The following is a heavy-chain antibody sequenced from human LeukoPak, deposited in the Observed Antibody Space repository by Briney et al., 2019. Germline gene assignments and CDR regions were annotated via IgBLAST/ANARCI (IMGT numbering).Heavy chain of an antibody. CDR1: GFSFSDHW. D-gene: IGHD5-24*01. V-gene: IGHV3-7*04. Sequence: PGGSLRLSCAASGFSFSDHWLDWVRQAPGKGLEWVAHIKGDGSQKYYVDSVKGRFTISRDNAKNSLYLQMNSLRAEDTAIYYCTRVGYIDEGIDYWGQGTLVTVSS. CDR3: TRVGYIDEGIDY. CDR2: IKGDGSQK. J-gene: IGHJ4*02.